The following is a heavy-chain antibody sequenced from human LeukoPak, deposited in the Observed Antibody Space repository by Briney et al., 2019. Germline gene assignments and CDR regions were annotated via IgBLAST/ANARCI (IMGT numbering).Heavy chain of an antibody. V-gene: IGHV1-69*13. CDR1: GGTFSSYA. CDR2: IIPIFGTA. J-gene: IGHJ4*02. D-gene: IGHD1-1*01. Sequence: ASVKVSCKASGGTFSSYAISWVRQAPGQGLEWMGGIIPIFGTANYAQKFQGRVTITADESTSTAYMEPSSLRSEDTAVYYCARSYPERRFYSDYWGQGTLVTVSS. CDR3: ARSYPERRFYSDY.